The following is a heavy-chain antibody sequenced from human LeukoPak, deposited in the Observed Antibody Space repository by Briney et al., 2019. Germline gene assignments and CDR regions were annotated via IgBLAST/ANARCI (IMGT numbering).Heavy chain of an antibody. V-gene: IGHV3-21*01. CDR1: GFTFSSYS. Sequence: PGGSLRLSCAASGFTFSSYSMNWVRQAPGKGLEWVPSISSSSSYIYYADSVKGRFTISRDNAKNSLYLQMNSLRAEDTAVYYCARARGYSGYDYPNYFDYWGQGTLVTVPS. D-gene: IGHD5-12*01. CDR3: ARARGYSGYDYPNYFDY. J-gene: IGHJ4*02. CDR2: ISSSSSYI.